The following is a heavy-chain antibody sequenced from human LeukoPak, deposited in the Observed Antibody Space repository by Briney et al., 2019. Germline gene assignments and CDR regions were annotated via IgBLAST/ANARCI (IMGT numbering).Heavy chain of an antibody. D-gene: IGHD3-3*01. J-gene: IGHJ4*02. V-gene: IGHV3-7*01. CDR3: ARAAHYDFWSGPPDY. CDR1: GFTFSDYY. Sequence: GGSLRLSCAASGFTFSDYYMSWVRQAPGKGLEWVANIKQDGSEKYYVDSVKGRFTISRDNAKNSLYLQMNSLRAEDTAVYYCARAAHYDFWSGPPDYWGQGTLVTVSS. CDR2: IKQDGSEK.